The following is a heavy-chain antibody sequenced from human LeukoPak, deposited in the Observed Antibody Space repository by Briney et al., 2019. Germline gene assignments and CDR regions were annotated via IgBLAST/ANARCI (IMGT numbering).Heavy chain of an antibody. Sequence: PGGSLRLSCAASGFTFSSYDMSWVRQAPGKGLEWVSAISGSGGSTYYADSVKGRFTVSRDNSKNTLYLQMNSLRAEDTAVYFCAKGTKLAVAANNYFDYWGQGTLLTVSS. CDR3: AKGTKLAVAANNYFDY. V-gene: IGHV3-23*01. CDR2: ISGSGGST. J-gene: IGHJ4*02. D-gene: IGHD2-15*01. CDR1: GFTFSSYD.